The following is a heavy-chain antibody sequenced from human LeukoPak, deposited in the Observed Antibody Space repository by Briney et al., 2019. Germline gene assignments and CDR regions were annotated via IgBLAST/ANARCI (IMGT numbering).Heavy chain of an antibody. CDR1: GYTFTSYD. Sequence: ASVKVSCKASGYTFTSYDINWVRQATGQGLEWMGWMNPNSGNTNYAQKLQGRVSMTTDTSTSTAYMELRSLRSDDTAVYYCARDGLTGTTGDWFDPWGQGTLVTVSS. J-gene: IGHJ5*02. CDR2: MNPNSGNT. CDR3: ARDGLTGTTGDWFDP. D-gene: IGHD1-7*01. V-gene: IGHV1-18*01.